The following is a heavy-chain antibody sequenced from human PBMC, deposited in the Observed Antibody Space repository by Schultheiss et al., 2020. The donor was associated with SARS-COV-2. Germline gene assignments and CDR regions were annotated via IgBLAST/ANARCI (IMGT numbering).Heavy chain of an antibody. V-gene: IGHV1-8*02. CDR2: MNPNSGNT. D-gene: IGHD3-16*01. CDR1: GGTFSSYA. Sequence: ASVKVSCKASGGTFSSYAISWVRQATGQGLEWMGWMNPNSGNTGYAQKLQGRVTMTRDTSISTAYMELSRLRSDDTAVYYCATLQERLGFDYWGQGTLVTVSS. CDR3: ATLQERLGFDY. J-gene: IGHJ4*02.